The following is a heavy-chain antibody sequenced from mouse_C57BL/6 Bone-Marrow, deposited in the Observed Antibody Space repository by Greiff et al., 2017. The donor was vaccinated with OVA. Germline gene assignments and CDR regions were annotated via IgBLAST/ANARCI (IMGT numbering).Heavy chain of an antibody. Sequence: QVHVKQSGAELARPGASVKLSCKASGYTFTSYGIRWVKQRPGQGLEWIGEIYPRSGNTYYNEKFKGKATLTADKSSSTAYMELRSLTSEDSAVYVCAGERVDYWGQGTAPTVSA. V-gene: IGHV1-81*01. CDR1: GYTFTSYG. CDR2: IYPRSGNT. J-gene: IGHJ2*01. CDR3: AGERVDY.